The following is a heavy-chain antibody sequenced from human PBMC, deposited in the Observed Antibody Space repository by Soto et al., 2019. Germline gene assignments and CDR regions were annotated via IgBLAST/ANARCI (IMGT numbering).Heavy chain of an antibody. CDR3: ARSHSGYNLGSRKSIDF. J-gene: IGHJ4*02. D-gene: IGHD5-12*01. V-gene: IGHV4-61*03. CDR1: GASVSSDTYY. Sequence: SETLSLTCSVSGASVSSDTYYWSWIRQPPGKGLEWIGFIYYEGSTNYNPSLKSRVTFSVDTSKNHFSLTLTSVTAADTAVYYCARSHSGYNLGSRKSIDFWGQGSLLTVSS. CDR2: IYYEGST.